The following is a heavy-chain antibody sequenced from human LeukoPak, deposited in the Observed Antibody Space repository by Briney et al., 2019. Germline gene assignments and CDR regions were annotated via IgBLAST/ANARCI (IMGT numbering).Heavy chain of an antibody. CDR3: ARDRYYDFWSGYPNYYYYYGMDV. V-gene: IGHV1-18*01. J-gene: IGHJ6*02. CDR2: ISAYNGNT. D-gene: IGHD3-3*01. Sequence: ASVKVSCKASGYTFTSYGISWVRQAPGQGLEWMGWISAYNGNTNYAQKLQGRVTMTTDTSKSTAYMELRSLRSDDTAVYYCARDRYYDFWSGYPNYYYYYGMDVWGQGTTVTVSS. CDR1: GYTFTSYG.